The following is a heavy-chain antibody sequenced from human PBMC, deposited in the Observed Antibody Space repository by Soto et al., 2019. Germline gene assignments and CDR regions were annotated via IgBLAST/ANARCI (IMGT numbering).Heavy chain of an antibody. Sequence: GRQAPGKGLVWVSRINSDGSSTNYADSVKGRFIISRDNAKNTLYLQMDSLRAEDTAVYYCARAGGQYCTTTSCYTFFDYWGQGILVTVSS. V-gene: IGHV3-74*01. CDR3: ARAGGQYCTTTSCYTFFDY. D-gene: IGHD2-2*02. J-gene: IGHJ4*02. CDR2: INSDGSST.